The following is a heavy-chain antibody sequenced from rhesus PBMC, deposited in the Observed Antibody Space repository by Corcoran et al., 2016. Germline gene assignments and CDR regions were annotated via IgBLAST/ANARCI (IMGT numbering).Heavy chain of an antibody. D-gene: IGHD2-2*01. Sequence: EVQLVESGCGLAKPGGSMRLSCAASGFTFSSYWLTWVRLAPGKGLELVAAINRGGGSTYNADSVKGRFTISRDNSKNTLSLQMNSLRAEDTAVYYCAKVHCPSTTCYYYGLDSWGQGVVVTVSS. V-gene: IGHV3S25*01. J-gene: IGHJ6*01. CDR3: AKVHCPSTTCYYYGLDS. CDR2: INRGGGST. CDR1: GFTFSSYW.